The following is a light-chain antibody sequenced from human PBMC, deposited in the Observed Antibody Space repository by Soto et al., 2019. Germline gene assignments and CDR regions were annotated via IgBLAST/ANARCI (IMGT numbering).Light chain of an antibody. CDR3: QQFNSYPGT. V-gene: IGKV1-5*01. Sequence: DIQMTQSPSTLSASVGDRVTITCRASQSISNWLAWYQQKPGKAPKLLISDASNLESGVPSRFSGSGSGTEFALTITSLQPDDFATYYCQQFNSYPGTFGQGTKLEIK. CDR1: QSISNW. J-gene: IGKJ2*01. CDR2: DAS.